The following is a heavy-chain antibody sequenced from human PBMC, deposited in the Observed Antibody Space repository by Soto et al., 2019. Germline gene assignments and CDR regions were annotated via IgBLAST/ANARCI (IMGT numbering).Heavy chain of an antibody. CDR3: ARLRRITMVRGVIPFDY. Sequence: PGESLKISCKGSGYSFTSYWIGWVRQMPGKGLEWMGIIYPGDSDTRYSPSFQGQVTISADKSISTAYLQWSSLKASDTAMYYCARLRRITMVRGVIPFDYWGQGTLVTVSS. CDR2: IYPGDSDT. CDR1: GYSFTSYW. J-gene: IGHJ4*02. D-gene: IGHD3-10*01. V-gene: IGHV5-51*01.